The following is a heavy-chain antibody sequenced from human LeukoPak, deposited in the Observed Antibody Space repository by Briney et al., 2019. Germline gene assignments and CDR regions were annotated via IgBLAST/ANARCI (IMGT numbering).Heavy chain of an antibody. CDR1: GGSFIGYY. CDR3: ARGATRFLWFGQKYAWNWFDP. CDR2: INHSGST. Sequence: SETLSLTCAVYGGSFIGYYWSWIRQPPGKGLEWIGEINHSGSTNYNPSLKSRVTISVDTSKNQFSLKLSSVTAADTAVYYCARGATRFLWFGQKYAWNWFDPWGQGTLVTVSS. D-gene: IGHD3-10*01. V-gene: IGHV4-34*01. J-gene: IGHJ5*02.